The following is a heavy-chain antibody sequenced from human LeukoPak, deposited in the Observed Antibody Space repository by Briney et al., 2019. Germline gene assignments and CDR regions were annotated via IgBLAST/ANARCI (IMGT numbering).Heavy chain of an antibody. CDR3: ARDLRYSSSPRIHYFDY. J-gene: IGHJ4*02. Sequence: ASVKVSCKASGYTFTSYAMHWVRQAPGQGLEWMGWISAYNGNTNYAQKLQGRVTMTTDTSTSTAYMELRSLRSDDTAVYYCARDLRYSSSPRIHYFDYWGQGTLVTVSS. V-gene: IGHV1-18*01. CDR1: GYTFTSYA. D-gene: IGHD6-6*01. CDR2: ISAYNGNT.